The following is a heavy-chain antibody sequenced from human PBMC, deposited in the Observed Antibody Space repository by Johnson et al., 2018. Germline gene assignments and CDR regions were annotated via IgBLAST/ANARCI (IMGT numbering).Heavy chain of an antibody. CDR3: ARDRHSGSLGVYYYGMDV. Sequence: VEPGEAVAEVKEPGFSVRVSCKPSGGSFIAYPISSVRQAPGEGLEWRGGMLPVSGTTYSAQKITRPGPIRADESSNTAYMELRSLKSEGTAVYYRARDRHSGSLGVYYYGMDVWGQGTTVTVCS. V-gene: IGHV1-69*01. CDR2: MLPVSGTT. CDR1: GGSFIAYP. J-gene: IGHJ6*02. D-gene: IGHD1-26*01.